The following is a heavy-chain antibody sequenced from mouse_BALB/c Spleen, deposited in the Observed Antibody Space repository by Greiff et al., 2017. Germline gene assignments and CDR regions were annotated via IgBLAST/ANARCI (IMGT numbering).Heavy chain of an antibody. CDR2: ISSGSSTI. V-gene: IGHV5-17*02. CDR3: ARGVPLDY. D-gene: IGHD5-1*01. CDR1: GFTFSSFG. J-gene: IGHJ2*01. Sequence: EVKLMESGGGLVQPGGSRKLSCAASGFTFSSFGMHWVRQAPEKGLEWVAYISSGSSTIYYADTVKGRFTISRDNPKNTLFLQMTSLRSEDTAMYYCARGVPLDYWGQGTTLTVSS.